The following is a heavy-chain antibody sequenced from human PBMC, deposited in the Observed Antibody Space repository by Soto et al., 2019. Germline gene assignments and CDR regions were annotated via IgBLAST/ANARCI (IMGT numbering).Heavy chain of an antibody. D-gene: IGHD3-3*01. Sequence: SVKVSCKASGGTFSSYAISWVRQAPGQGLEWMGGIIPIFGTANYAQKFQGRVTITADESTSTAYMELRSLRSDDTAVYYCAKGSQYFWSGNGAFDICGQGTMVPVSS. V-gene: IGHV1-69*13. J-gene: IGHJ3*02. CDR2: IIPIFGTA. CDR1: GGTFSSYA. CDR3: AKGSQYFWSGNGAFDI.